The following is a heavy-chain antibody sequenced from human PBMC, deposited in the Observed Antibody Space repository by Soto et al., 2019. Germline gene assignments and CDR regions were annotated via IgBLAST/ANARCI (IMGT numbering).Heavy chain of an antibody. CDR1: GFTLSSRW. V-gene: IGHV3-74*01. D-gene: IGHD5-18*01. CDR3: TRDQDTYGQAVFDS. CDR2: IKTDGSIT. J-gene: IGHJ4*02. Sequence: GGSLRLSCVVSGFTLSSRWMHWVRQTPGKGLVWVSRIKTDGSITNYADFVKGRFTISRDNAKNTLYLHMNSLRPEDTAMYYCTRDQDTYGQAVFDSWGQGTLVTVSS.